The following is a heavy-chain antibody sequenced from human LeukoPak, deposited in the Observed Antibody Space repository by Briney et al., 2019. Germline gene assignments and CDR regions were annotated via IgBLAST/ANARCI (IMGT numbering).Heavy chain of an antibody. CDR2: IYYSGST. CDR1: GDSISSYY. CDR3: ARHRTTVTTCDY. J-gene: IGHJ4*02. Sequence: PSETLSLTCTVSGDSISSYYWSWIRQPPGKGLEWIGYIYYSGSTKYNPSLKSRVTMSLDTSKSQFSLKLNSVTAADTAVYYCARHRTTVTTCDYWGQGTLVTVSS. D-gene: IGHD4-11*01. V-gene: IGHV4-59*08.